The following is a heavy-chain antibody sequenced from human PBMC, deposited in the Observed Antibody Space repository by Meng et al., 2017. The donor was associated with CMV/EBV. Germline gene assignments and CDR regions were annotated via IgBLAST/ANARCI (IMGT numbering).Heavy chain of an antibody. CDR1: GFTFSSYW. Sequence: GGSLRLSCAASGFTFSSYWMGWVRQAPGKGLEWVANIKQDGSEKYYVDSVKGRFTISRDNAKNSLYLKMNSLRAEDTAVYYCAREGGGSGFAYYYYYGMDVWGQGTTVTVSS. CDR3: AREGGGSGFAYYYYYGMDV. D-gene: IGHD6-19*01. CDR2: IKQDGSEK. V-gene: IGHV3-7*01. J-gene: IGHJ6*02.